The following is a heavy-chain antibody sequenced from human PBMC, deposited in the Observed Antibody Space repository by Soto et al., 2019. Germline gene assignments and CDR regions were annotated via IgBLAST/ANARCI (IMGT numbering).Heavy chain of an antibody. CDR1: GYNFTNYW. Sequence: RGESLKISCKGSGYNFTNYWIGWVRQMPGKGLEWIAIIYPGDSDTRYSPSFQGQVTISVDKSISTAYLQWSSLKASDTATYYCARTYYDSSGHTTFDYWGQGALVTVSS. V-gene: IGHV5-51*01. CDR2: IYPGDSDT. D-gene: IGHD3-22*01. J-gene: IGHJ4*02. CDR3: ARTYYDSSGHTTFDY.